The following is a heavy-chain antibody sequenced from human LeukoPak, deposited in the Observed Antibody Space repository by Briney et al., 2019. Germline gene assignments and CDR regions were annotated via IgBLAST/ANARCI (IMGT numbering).Heavy chain of an antibody. CDR2: INPNSGGT. CDR3: ARGYYYDSSVWFDP. J-gene: IGHJ5*02. V-gene: IGHV1-2*02. D-gene: IGHD3-22*01. Sequence: ASVKVSCKASGYTFTGYYMHWVRQAPGQGLEWMGWINPNSGGTNYAQKFQGRVTMTRDTSISTAYMELSRLRSDDTAVYYCARGYYYDSSVWFDPWGQGTLVTVSS. CDR1: GYTFTGYY.